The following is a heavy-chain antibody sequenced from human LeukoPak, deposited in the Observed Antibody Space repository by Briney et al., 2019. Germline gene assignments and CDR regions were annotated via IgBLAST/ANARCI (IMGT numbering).Heavy chain of an antibody. J-gene: IGHJ4*02. CDR3: AISKPYYDFWSGYLTTFDF. V-gene: IGHV3-23*01. CDR1: GFTLSSYA. CDR2: ISGSGGST. D-gene: IGHD3-3*01. Sequence: GGSLRLSCVASGFTLSSYAMSWVRQAPGEGREWVSAISGSGGSTYYADSVKGPFTISRDNPKNTLYLQMNRLRDEDTGVYYCAISKPYYDFWSGYLTTFDFWGQGTLVTVFS.